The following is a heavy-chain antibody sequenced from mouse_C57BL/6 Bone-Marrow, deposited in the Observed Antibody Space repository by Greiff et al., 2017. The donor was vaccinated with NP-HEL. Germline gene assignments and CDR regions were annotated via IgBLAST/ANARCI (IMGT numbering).Heavy chain of an antibody. V-gene: IGHV5-15*01. Sequence: DVHLVESGGGLVQPGGSLKLSCAASGFTFSDYGMAWVRQAPRKGPEWVAFISNLAYSIYYADTVTGRFTISRENAKNTLYLEMSSLRSEDTAMYYCARSDITGFAYWGQGTLVTVSA. CDR2: ISNLAYSI. CDR3: ARSDITGFAY. D-gene: IGHD1-1*01. J-gene: IGHJ3*01. CDR1: GFTFSDYG.